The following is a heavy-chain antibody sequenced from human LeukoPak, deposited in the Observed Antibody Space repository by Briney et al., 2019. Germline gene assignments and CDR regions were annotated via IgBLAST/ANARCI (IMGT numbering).Heavy chain of an antibody. CDR2: INHNGNVN. CDR3: LGGTGWIFDY. Sequence: PGGSLRLSCAASHFTFTNRWMNWARQAPGRGLEWVASINHNGNVNYYVDSVKGRFTISRDNTKNSLYLQMNSLRAEDTAVYYCLGGTGWIFDYWGQGTLVTVSS. V-gene: IGHV3-7*01. CDR1: HFTFTNRW. D-gene: IGHD6-19*01. J-gene: IGHJ4*02.